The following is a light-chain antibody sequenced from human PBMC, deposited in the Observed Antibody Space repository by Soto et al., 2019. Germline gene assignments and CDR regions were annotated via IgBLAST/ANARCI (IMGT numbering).Light chain of an antibody. J-gene: IGKJ5*01. V-gene: IGKV4-1*01. CDR3: QQYYGAPIT. CDR2: WAS. CDR1: QSVLYSSNNKNY. Sequence: DIVMTQSPDSLAVSLGERATINCKSSQSVLYSSNNKNYLAWYLQKPGQPPKLLIYWASTRESGVPDRFTGSGSGTDFTLTISSLQAEDVAVYYCQQYYGAPITFGQGTRLEIK.